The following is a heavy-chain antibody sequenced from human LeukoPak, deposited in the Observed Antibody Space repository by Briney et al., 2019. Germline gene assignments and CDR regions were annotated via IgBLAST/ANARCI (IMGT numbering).Heavy chain of an antibody. Sequence: GRSLRLSCAASGFTFSSYGMHWVRQAPGKGLEWVAVISYDGSNKYYADSVKGRFTISRDNSKNTLYLQMNSLRAEDTAVYYCARAYKDYDFWSRQGYYYYYMDVWGQGTLVTVSS. CDR1: GFTFSSYG. CDR2: ISYDGSNK. D-gene: IGHD3-3*01. CDR3: ARAYKDYDFWSRQGYYYYYMDV. V-gene: IGHV3-30*03. J-gene: IGHJ6*03.